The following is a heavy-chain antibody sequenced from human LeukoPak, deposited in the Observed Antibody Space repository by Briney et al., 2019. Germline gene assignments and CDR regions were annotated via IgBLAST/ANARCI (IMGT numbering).Heavy chain of an antibody. CDR3: ARDQGHYDILTGYYPDDAFDI. Sequence: SETPSLTCAVSGGSISSSNWWSWVRQPPGKGLEWIGEIYHSGSTNYNPSLKSRVTISVDKSKNQFSLKLSSVTAADTAVYYCARDQGHYDILTGYYPDDAFDIWGQGTMVTVSS. CDR2: IYHSGST. D-gene: IGHD3-9*01. CDR1: GGSISSSNW. V-gene: IGHV4-4*02. J-gene: IGHJ3*02.